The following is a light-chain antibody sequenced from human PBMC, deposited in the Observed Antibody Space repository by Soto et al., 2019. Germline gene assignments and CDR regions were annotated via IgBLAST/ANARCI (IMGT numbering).Light chain of an antibody. CDR3: SSYAGSNNFDVV. CDR2: EVS. CDR1: SSDVGGYNY. J-gene: IGLJ2*01. Sequence: QSALTQPRSASGSPGQSVTISCTGTSSDVGGYNYVSWYQQHPGKAPKLMIYEVSKRPSGVPDRFSGSKSGNTASLTVSGLQAEDEADYYCSSYAGSNNFDVVFGGGTKL. V-gene: IGLV2-8*01.